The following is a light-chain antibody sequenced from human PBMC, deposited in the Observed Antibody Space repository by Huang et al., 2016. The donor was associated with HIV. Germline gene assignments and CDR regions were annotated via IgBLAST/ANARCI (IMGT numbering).Light chain of an antibody. CDR1: QSVGTF. CDR2: DES. J-gene: IGKJ4*01. CDR3: QQRSNWPPVLT. Sequence: EILLTQSPATLSLSPGERATLSCRASQSVGTFLAWHQQKPGQAPRLLIYDESNRATGIPARFRGSGSVKDFTLTISSLEPEDFAVYYCQQRSNWPPVLTFGGGTRVEIK. V-gene: IGKV3-11*01.